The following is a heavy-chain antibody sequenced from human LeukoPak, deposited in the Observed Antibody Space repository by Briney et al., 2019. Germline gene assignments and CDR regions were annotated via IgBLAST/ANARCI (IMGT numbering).Heavy chain of an antibody. CDR2: INPNNGDT. V-gene: IGHV1-2*02. J-gene: IGHJ5*02. CDR1: GYIFTGFY. D-gene: IGHD2-2*01. CDR3: ARNGQLLSGGNWFDP. Sequence: RASVKVSCKASGYIFTGFYMHWVRQAPGQGPEWMGWINPNNGDTKYAQKFHDRVTMTRDTSLTTAYMGLTRLTSDDTAFYYCARNGQLLSGGNWFDPWGQGALVTVSS.